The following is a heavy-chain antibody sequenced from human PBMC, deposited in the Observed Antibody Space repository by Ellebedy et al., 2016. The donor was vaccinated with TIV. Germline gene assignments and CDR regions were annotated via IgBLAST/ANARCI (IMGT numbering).Heavy chain of an antibody. D-gene: IGHD2-15*01. Sequence: PGGSLRLSCAASGFTFSSYAMHWVRQAPGKGLEWVAVISYDGSNKYYADSVKGRFTISRDNSKNTLYLQMNSLRAEDTAVYYCARGDIVVVVAATGVNVWGQGTLVTVSS. CDR1: GFTFSSYA. V-gene: IGHV3-30*01. CDR3: ARGDIVVVVAATGVNV. J-gene: IGHJ4*02. CDR2: ISYDGSNK.